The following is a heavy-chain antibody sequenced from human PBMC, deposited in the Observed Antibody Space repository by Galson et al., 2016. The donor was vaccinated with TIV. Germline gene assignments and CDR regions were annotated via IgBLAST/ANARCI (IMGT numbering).Heavy chain of an antibody. V-gene: IGHV4-39*07. J-gene: IGHJ4*02. CDR2: INYSGNT. CDR1: GGSLISSDSY. Sequence: VSGGSLISSDSYWGWIRQPPGKGLEWIGSINYSGNTYYNPSLQSRVTISVDTSKNQFSLKLSSVTAADTAVYYCAREHSGTSFGPCDYWGQGTLVTVSS. D-gene: IGHD1-26*01. CDR3: AREHSGTSFGPCDY.